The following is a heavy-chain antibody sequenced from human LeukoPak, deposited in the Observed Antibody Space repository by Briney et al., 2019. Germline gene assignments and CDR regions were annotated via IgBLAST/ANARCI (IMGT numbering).Heavy chain of an antibody. Sequence: GGSLRLSCAASGFTFSSYAMSWVRQAPGKGLEWVSAISGSGGSTYYADSVKGRFTISRDNSKNTLYLQMNSLRAEDTAVYYCAKDHSGSYYDDLVTDYWGQGTLVTVSS. CDR1: GFTFSSYA. CDR2: ISGSGGST. D-gene: IGHD1-26*01. J-gene: IGHJ4*02. V-gene: IGHV3-23*01. CDR3: AKDHSGSYYDDLVTDY.